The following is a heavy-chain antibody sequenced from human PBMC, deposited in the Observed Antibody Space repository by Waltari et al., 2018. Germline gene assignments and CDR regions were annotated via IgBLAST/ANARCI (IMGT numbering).Heavy chain of an antibody. V-gene: IGHV1-46*01. J-gene: IGHJ6*02. CDR1: GYTFTSYY. D-gene: IGHD3-9*01. CDR3: ARTILRGYYGMDV. Sequence: QVQLVQSGAEVKKPGASVKVSCKASGYTFTSYYMHWVRQAPGQGLEWMGIIDPSGGSTSYAQKFQSRVTMTRDTSTSTVYMELSSLRSEDTAVYYCARTILRGYYGMDVWGQGTTVTVSS. CDR2: IDPSGGST.